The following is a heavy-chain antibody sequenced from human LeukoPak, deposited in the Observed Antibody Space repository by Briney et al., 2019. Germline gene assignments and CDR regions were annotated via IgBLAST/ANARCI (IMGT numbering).Heavy chain of an antibody. CDR3: ARAPAYGNQGFYYYGMDV. J-gene: IGHJ6*02. CDR1: GGSIRRDY. V-gene: IGHV4-59*01. Sequence: PSETLSLTCTVSGGSIRRDYWSWIRQPPGKGLEWFGYISYSGSTSYNPSLESRVTMSVDTSKNQFSLKLNSVTAADTAVYFCARAPAYGNQGFYYYGMDVWGQGTTVTVSS. CDR2: ISYSGST. D-gene: IGHD4-11*01.